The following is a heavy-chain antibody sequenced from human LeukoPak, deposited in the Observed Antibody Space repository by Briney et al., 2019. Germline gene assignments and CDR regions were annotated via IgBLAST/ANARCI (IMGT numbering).Heavy chain of an antibody. D-gene: IGHD3-22*01. CDR2: IIPILGIA. V-gene: IGHV1-69*04. CDR3: ARSPYYYDSSGYSY. CDR1: GGTFSSYA. J-gene: IGHJ4*02. Sequence: GASVKVSCKAFGGTFSSYAISWVRQAPGQGLEWMGRIIPILGIANYAQKFQGRVTITADKSTSTAYMELSSLRSEDTAVYYCARSPYYYDSSGYSYWGQGTLVTVSS.